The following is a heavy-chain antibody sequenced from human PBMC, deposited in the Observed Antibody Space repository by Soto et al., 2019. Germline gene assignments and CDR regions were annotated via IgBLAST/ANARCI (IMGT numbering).Heavy chain of an antibody. J-gene: IGHJ4*02. CDR1: GFTFDHYA. CDR3: AKDMGYEQYSSSCFDA. CDR2: ISWNSGNL. Sequence: EVQLVESGGGLVQPGRSLRLSCDASGFTFDHYAMHWVRQAPGKGLEWVSGISWNSGNLGYADSVEGRFTISRDNARNSLYLQMNSLRTEDTAFYYCAKDMGYEQYSSSCFDAWGQGTLVTVSS. D-gene: IGHD6-6*01. V-gene: IGHV3-9*01.